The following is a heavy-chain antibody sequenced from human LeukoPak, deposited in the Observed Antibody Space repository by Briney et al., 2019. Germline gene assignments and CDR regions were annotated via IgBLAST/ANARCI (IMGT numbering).Heavy chain of an antibody. CDR3: AREGGSGRPLDY. CDR1: GGTFSSYA. V-gene: IGHV1-69*05. CDR2: IIPIFGTA. J-gene: IGHJ4*02. D-gene: IGHD3-10*01. Sequence: GASVKVSCKASGGTFSSYAISWVRQAPGQGLEWMGRIIPIFGTANYAQKFQGRVTITTDESTSTAYMELRSLRSDDTAVYYCAREGGSGRPLDYWGQGTLVTVSS.